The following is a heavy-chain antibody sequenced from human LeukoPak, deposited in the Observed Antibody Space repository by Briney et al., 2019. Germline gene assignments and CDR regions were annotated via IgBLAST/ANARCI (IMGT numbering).Heavy chain of an antibody. CDR3: APRSGYDSH. D-gene: IGHD5-12*01. Sequence: GGSLRLSCAASGFTFSSYWMSWVRQAPGKGLEWVANINKDGGEKYYVDSVKGRFTISRDNAKNSLYLQMNSLRAEDTAVYYCAPRSGYDSHWGQGTLVTVSS. CDR2: INKDGGEK. J-gene: IGHJ4*02. V-gene: IGHV3-7*03. CDR1: GFTFSSYW.